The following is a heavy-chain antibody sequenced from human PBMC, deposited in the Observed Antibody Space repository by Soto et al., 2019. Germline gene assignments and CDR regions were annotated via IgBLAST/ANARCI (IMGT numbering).Heavy chain of an antibody. CDR3: ARPTNRGKYYYGMDV. V-gene: IGHV5-51*01. J-gene: IGHJ6*02. CDR2: IYPDDSDT. Sequence: GESLKISCKGSGYSFTSYWIGWVRQMPGKGLDWMGTIYPDDSDTRYSPSFQGQVTISADKSISTAYLQWSSLKASDTAMYYCARPTNRGKYYYGMDVWGQGTTVTVSS. CDR1: GYSFTSYW. D-gene: IGHD2-8*01.